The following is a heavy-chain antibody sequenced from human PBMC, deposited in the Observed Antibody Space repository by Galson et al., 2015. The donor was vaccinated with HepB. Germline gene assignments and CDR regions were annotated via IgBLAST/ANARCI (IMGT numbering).Heavy chain of an antibody. Sequence: SLRLSCAASGFPFSTYGMHWVRRAPGKGLEWVAFVSFDGSNLYYGDSVKGRFTISRDKSKNTLYLQMNSLRVEDTAAYYCARGPFSSGWLDYYYGMDVWGQGTTVTVSS. J-gene: IGHJ6*02. V-gene: IGHV3-33*01. CDR2: VSFDGSNL. CDR3: ARGPFSSGWLDYYYGMDV. D-gene: IGHD6-19*01. CDR1: GFPFSTYG.